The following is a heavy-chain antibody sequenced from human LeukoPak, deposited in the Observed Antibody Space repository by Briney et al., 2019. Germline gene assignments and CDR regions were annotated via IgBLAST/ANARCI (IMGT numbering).Heavy chain of an antibody. CDR3: ARDTGGVGYFDY. Sequence: GESLKISCKGSGYTFSNYWIGWVRQMPGKGLEWMGIIYPTDSNTRYSPSFEGQVTISVDKSLSTAYLQWSSLKASDTAMYYCARDTGGVGYFDYWGQGTLVTVSS. V-gene: IGHV5-51*01. CDR2: IYPTDSNT. CDR1: GYTFSNYW. D-gene: IGHD1-14*01. J-gene: IGHJ4*02.